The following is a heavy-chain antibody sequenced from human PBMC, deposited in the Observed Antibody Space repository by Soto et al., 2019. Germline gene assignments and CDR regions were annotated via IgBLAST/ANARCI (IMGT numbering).Heavy chain of an antibody. J-gene: IGHJ4*02. Sequence: QRLSCSGSGFTFSHHSLYWVRQAPGKGLRYVSTISGNGGNTHYAASVRGRFTISRDNSKNTVFLQLSGLGVADSAVYYCVEVSGYCNGGSCFYYLDYWGQGALVTVSS. D-gene: IGHD2-15*01. CDR1: GFTFSHHS. CDR2: ISGNGGNT. V-gene: IGHV3-64D*06. CDR3: VEVSGYCNGGSCFYYLDY.